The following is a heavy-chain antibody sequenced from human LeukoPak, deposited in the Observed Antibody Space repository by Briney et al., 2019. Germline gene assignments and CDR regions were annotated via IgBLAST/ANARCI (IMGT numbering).Heavy chain of an antibody. CDR2: FDPEDGET. D-gene: IGHD3-16*01. V-gene: IGHV1-24*01. CDR1: GFTFDDYA. J-gene: IGHJ4*02. CDR3: ATESSGYDYVWGSYKYYFDY. Sequence: PGGSLRLSCAASGFTFDDYAMHWVRQAPGKGLEWMGGFDPEDGETIYAQKFQGRVTMTEDTSTDTAYMELNSLRSEDTAVYYCATESSGYDYVWGSYKYYFDYWGQGTLVTVSS.